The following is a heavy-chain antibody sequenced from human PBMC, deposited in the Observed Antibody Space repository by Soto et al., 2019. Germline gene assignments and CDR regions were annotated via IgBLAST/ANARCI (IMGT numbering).Heavy chain of an antibody. Sequence: SLTLSVRKSVAYGSSIGRGGYWICKHKHPGKGLEWIGYIYYSGSTYYNPSLKSRVTISVDTSKNQFSLKLSSVTAADTAVYLCARVAGGGGRSYYMDVWGKGTTVTVSS. V-gene: IGHV4-31*02. J-gene: IGHJ6*03. CDR2: IYYSGST. CDR3: ARVAGGGGRSYYMDV. D-gene: IGHD3-16*01. CDR1: YGSSIGRGGY.